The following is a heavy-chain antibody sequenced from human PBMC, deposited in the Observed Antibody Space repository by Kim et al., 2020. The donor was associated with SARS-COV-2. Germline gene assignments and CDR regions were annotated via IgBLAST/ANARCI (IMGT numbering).Heavy chain of an antibody. V-gene: IGHV1-69*04. CDR3: ARAYGLGNPAGTYYYGMDV. Sequence: SVKVSCKASGGTFSSYVISWVRQAPGQGLEWMGRIIPILGIANYAQKFQGRVTITADKSTSTAYMELSSLRSENTAVYYCARAYGLGNPAGTYYYGMDVWGQGTTVTVSS. D-gene: IGHD3-10*01. J-gene: IGHJ6*02. CDR1: GGTFSSYV. CDR2: IIPILGIA.